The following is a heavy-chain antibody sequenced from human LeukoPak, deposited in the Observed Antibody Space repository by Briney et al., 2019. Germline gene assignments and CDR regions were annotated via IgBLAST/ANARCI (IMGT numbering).Heavy chain of an antibody. J-gene: IGHJ5*02. V-gene: IGHV4-4*07. CDR2: IYTSGST. CDR3: ARVGSSSWYDNWFDP. Sequence: SETLSLTCTVSGGSISSYYWSWIRQPAGKGLEWLGRIYTSGSTNYNPSLKSRVTMSVDTSKNQFSLKLSSVTAADTAVYYCARVGSSSWYDNWFDPWGQGTLVTVSS. CDR1: GGSISSYY. D-gene: IGHD6-13*01.